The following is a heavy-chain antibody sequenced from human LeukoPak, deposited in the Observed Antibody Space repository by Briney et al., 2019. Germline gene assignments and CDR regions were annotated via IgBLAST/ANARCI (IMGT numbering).Heavy chain of an antibody. J-gene: IGHJ6*03. CDR1: VGSFSGYY. Sequence: SETLSLTCALYVGSFSGYYWSWIRQPPGKGLEWIGEINHSGSTNYNSSLKSRVTISVDTSKNQFSLKLSSVTAADTATYYCARGYYGSGSHCCHMDVWGKGATITVS. D-gene: IGHD3-10*01. CDR2: INHSGST. CDR3: ARGYYGSGSHCCHMDV. V-gene: IGHV4-34*01.